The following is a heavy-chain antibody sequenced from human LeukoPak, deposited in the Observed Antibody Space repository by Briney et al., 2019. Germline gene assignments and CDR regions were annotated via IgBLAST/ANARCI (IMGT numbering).Heavy chain of an antibody. CDR1: GYTFTSYG. CDR3: ARWGLVAPGTYYYYYMDV. CDR2: INAYNRNT. Sequence: GASVKVPCKTSGYTFTSYGISWVRQAPGQGLEWMGWINAYNRNTHYAQKFQARVTMSTDSSTSTAYMELGSLRSDDTAVYYCARWGLVAPGTYYYYYMDVWGQGTTVTVSS. J-gene: IGHJ6*03. D-gene: IGHD2-2*01. V-gene: IGHV1-18*01.